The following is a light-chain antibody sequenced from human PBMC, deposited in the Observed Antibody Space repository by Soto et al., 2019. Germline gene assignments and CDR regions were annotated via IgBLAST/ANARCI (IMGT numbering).Light chain of an antibody. CDR2: AAS. V-gene: IGKV1-9*01. CDR3: QKLNSYPRK. CDR1: QGISSY. Sequence: DIQLTHSPSFLSASVLDRVTITFRASQGISSYLAWYQQKPGKAPKLLIYAASTLQSGVPSRFSGSGSGTEFTLTISSLQPEDFATYYCQKLNSYPRKFGQGTKVDIK. J-gene: IGKJ1*01.